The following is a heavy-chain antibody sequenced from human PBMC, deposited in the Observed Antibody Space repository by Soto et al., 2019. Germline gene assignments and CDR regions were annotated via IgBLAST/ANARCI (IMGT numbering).Heavy chain of an antibody. CDR2: IYHSGST. CDR1: SGSISSSNW. Sequence: QVQLQESGPGLVKPSGTLSLTCAVSSGSISSSNWWSWVRQPPGKGLEWIGEIYHSGSTNYNPSLKSRVTISVDKSKNQFSLKLSSVTAADTAVYYCARLSHCSSTSCYATWDYWGQGTLVTVSS. CDR3: ARLSHCSSTSCYATWDY. D-gene: IGHD2-2*01. V-gene: IGHV4-4*02. J-gene: IGHJ4*02.